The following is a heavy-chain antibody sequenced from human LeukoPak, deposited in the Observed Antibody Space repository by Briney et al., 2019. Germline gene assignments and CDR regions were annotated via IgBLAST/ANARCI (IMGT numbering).Heavy chain of an antibody. D-gene: IGHD1-26*01. J-gene: IGHJ4*02. CDR3: ASDYLHRVGASGAFDY. V-gene: IGHV3-48*04. CDR1: GFTFSSYT. CDR2: ISSRSDTK. Sequence: GGPLRLSCAASGFTFSSYTMNWVRQAPGQGLEWVSYISSRSDTKYYADSVKGRFTISRDNAKNSLYLQMNSLRAEDTAVYYCASDYLHRVGASGAFDYWGQGILVTASS.